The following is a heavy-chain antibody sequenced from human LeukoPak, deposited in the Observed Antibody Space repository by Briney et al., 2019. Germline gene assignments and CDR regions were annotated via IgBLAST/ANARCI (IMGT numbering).Heavy chain of an antibody. CDR3: ARRSYSSGSYYVDY. Sequence: ASVKVSCKASGYTFTSYGISWVRQAPGQGLEWMGWISVYNGNTNYAQNLQGRVTMTTDTSTSTAYMELRSLGSDDTAVYYCARRSYSSGSYYVDYWGQGTLVTVSS. CDR1: GYTFTSYG. D-gene: IGHD3-10*01. J-gene: IGHJ4*02. V-gene: IGHV1-18*01. CDR2: ISVYNGNT.